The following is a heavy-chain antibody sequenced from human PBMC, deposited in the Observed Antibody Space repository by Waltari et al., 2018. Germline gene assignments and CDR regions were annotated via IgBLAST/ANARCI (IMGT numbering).Heavy chain of an antibody. D-gene: IGHD3-10*01. CDR1: GGTFTSDS. V-gene: IGHV1-69*02. CDR2: IMPDISET. J-gene: IGHJ6*03. CDR3: AGGDGGYYYYKMDV. Sequence: QVQLVQSGAEAKKPGSSVRVSCRASGGTFTSDSVNWVRQAPGKGLEWMGRIMPDISETKYAVEFQGRSTITAETSTGTVYMELSSLRSDDTAVYYCAGGDGGYYYYKMDVWGQGTTVTVSS.